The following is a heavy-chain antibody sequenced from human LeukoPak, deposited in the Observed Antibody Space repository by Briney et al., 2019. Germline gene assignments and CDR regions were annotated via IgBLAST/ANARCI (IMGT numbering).Heavy chain of an antibody. CDR3: ASTGYISSWYYFDY. D-gene: IGHD6-13*01. Sequence: SETLSLTCTVSGGSISSGSYYWSWIRQPAGKGLEWIGRIYTSGSTNYNPSLKSRVTISVDTSKNQFSLKLSSVTAADTAVYYCASTGYISSWYYFDYWGQGTLVTVSS. V-gene: IGHV4-61*02. J-gene: IGHJ4*02. CDR1: GGSISSGSYY. CDR2: IYTSGST.